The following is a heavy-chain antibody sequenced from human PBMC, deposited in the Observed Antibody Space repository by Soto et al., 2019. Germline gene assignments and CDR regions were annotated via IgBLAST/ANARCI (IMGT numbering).Heavy chain of an antibody. CDR1: GFTFSSYA. J-gene: IGHJ6*02. CDR2: IIGSGSNT. V-gene: IGHV3-23*01. CDR3: AKDLSYRYDSSGYPYGMDV. D-gene: IGHD3-22*01. Sequence: GGSLRLSCAASGFTFSSYAMSWVRQAPGKGLEWVSAIIGSGSNTYYADSVKGRFTISRDNSKNTLYLQMNSLRAEDTAVYYCAKDLSYRYDSSGYPYGMDVWGQGTPVTVSS.